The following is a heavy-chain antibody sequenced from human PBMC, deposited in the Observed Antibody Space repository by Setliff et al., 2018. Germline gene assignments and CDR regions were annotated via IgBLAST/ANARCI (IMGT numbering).Heavy chain of an antibody. J-gene: IGHJ4*02. CDR3: AKDSARGWYGALDS. CDR1: GFTFSRYW. V-gene: IGHV3-33*06. D-gene: IGHD6-19*01. Sequence: GGSLRLSCAASGFTFSRYWMSWVRQAPGKGLEWVAVIWYDGSYKKYADSVKGRFSISRDNPKNMVYLQMSSLRAEDTGVYYCAKDSARGWYGALDSWGQGAPVTVSS. CDR2: IWYDGSYK.